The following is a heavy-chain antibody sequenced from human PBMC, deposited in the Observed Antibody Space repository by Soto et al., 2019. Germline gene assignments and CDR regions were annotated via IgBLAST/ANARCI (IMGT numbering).Heavy chain of an antibody. CDR2: IRSKANSYAT. CDR1: GFTFSGSA. D-gene: IGHD3-3*01. Sequence: EVQLVESGGGLVQPEGSLKLSCAASGFTFSGSAMHWIRQAPGKGLEWVGRIRSKANSYATSYAASVQGRFTVSRDDSKNTEDLQMNSLTTEDTAVYYCARQVGDAYNFEGCYDYGGQGTLVIVSS. V-gene: IGHV3-73*01. CDR3: ARQVGDAYNFEGCYDY. J-gene: IGHJ4*02.